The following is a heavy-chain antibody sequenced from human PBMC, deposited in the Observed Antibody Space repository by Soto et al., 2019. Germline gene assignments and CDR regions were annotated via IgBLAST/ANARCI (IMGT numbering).Heavy chain of an antibody. CDR3: TQDGGSRDWLTVN. Sequence: EVQLLESGGDLVQPGGSLRLSCAASGFTFTSYAMSWIRQAPGKGLEWVSAITGGGDNTYYADSVKGRFTISRDNSKNTLYLQMNSVRAEYTAFYYCTQDGGSRDWLTVNWGQGTLVTVSS. J-gene: IGHJ4*02. D-gene: IGHD3-9*01. CDR1: GFTFTSYA. CDR2: ITGGGDNT. V-gene: IGHV3-23*01.